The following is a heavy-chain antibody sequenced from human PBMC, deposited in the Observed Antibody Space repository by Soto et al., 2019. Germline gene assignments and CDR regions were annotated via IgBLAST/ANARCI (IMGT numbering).Heavy chain of an antibody. V-gene: IGHV3-33*01. J-gene: IGHJ5*02. CDR1: GFTFSSYG. CDR2: IWYDGSKK. Sequence: GGSLRLSCAASGFTFSSYGMHWVRQAPGKGLEWVAVIWYDGSKKYYADSVKGRFTISRDNSKNTLYLQMNSLRAEDTAVYYCARDSGYGDYVTGWFDPWGQGTLVTVSS. D-gene: IGHD4-17*01. CDR3: ARDSGYGDYVTGWFDP.